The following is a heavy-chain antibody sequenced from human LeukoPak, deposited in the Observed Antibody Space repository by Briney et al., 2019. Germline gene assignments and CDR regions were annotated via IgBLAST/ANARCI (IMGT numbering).Heavy chain of an antibody. V-gene: IGHV3-30-3*01. Sequence: PGGSLRLSCAASGFTFSSYAMHWVRQAPGKGLEWVAVISYDGSNKYYADSVKGRFTISRDNSKNTLYLQMNSLRAEDTAVYYCARERGTMVRGVISGPDYWGQGTLVTVSS. CDR3: ARERGTMVRGVISGPDY. J-gene: IGHJ4*02. CDR2: ISYDGSNK. D-gene: IGHD3-10*01. CDR1: GFTFSSYA.